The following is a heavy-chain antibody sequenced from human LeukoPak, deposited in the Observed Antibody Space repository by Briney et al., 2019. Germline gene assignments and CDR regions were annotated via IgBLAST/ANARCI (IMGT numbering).Heavy chain of an antibody. CDR2: ITGDGGTT. V-gene: IGHV3-23*01. D-gene: IGHD3-10*01. CDR3: TRAGGLVRGVHYYYYMDV. CDR1: GFHFSNYG. Sequence: GGSLRLSCAASGFHFSNYGMNWVRQAPGKGLEWVSGITGDGGTTYYADSVRGRFTISRDNSKNTVYLQMNSLRPDDTAVYYCTRAGGLVRGVHYYYYMDVWGKGTTVTISS. J-gene: IGHJ6*03.